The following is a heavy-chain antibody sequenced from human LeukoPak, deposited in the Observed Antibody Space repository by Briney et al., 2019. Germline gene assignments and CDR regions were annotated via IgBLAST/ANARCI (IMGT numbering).Heavy chain of an antibody. D-gene: IGHD6-13*01. CDR3: ARDLRRGSSSWYVSGGDY. J-gene: IGHJ4*02. CDR1: GYTFTSYG. Sequence: ASVKVSCKASGYTFTSYGISWVRQAPGQGLEWMGWITAYNDNTYYAQKLQGRVTVTTDTSTSTAYMELRSLRSNDTAVYYCARDLRRGSSSWYVSGGDYWGQGTLVTVSS. V-gene: IGHV1-18*01. CDR2: ITAYNDNT.